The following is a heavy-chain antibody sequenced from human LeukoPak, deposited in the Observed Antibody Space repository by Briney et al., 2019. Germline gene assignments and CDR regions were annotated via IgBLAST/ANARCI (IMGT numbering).Heavy chain of an antibody. V-gene: IGHV4-59*01. D-gene: IGHD3-10*01. Sequence: PSETLSLTCTVSGGSISSYYWSWIRQPPGKGLEWIGYIYYSGSTNYNPSPKSRVTISVDTSKNQFSLKLSSVTAADTAVYYCAREGPGSYYNERWYYYYYMDVWGKGTTVTVSS. CDR2: IYYSGST. J-gene: IGHJ6*03. CDR3: AREGPGSYYNERWYYYYYMDV. CDR1: GGSISSYY.